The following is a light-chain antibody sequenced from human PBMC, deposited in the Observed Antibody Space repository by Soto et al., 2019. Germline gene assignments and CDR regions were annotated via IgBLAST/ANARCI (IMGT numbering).Light chain of an antibody. Sequence: REKGTLSCSARESVSSFLVWYHLKPCQAPRLIFYGASIRATGIPARFSGSGSGKDFTLTISSLEPESFAVYYCQQRSNWPPWPFGQGTKVDI. V-gene: IGKV3-11*01. J-gene: IGKJ1*01. CDR3: QQRSNWPPWP. CDR2: GAS. CDR1: ESVSSF.